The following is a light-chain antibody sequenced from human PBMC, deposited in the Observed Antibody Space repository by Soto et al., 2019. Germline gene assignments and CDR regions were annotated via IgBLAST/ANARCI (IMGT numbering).Light chain of an antibody. CDR3: QQSYSTPPIT. CDR2: AAS. V-gene: IGKV1-39*01. J-gene: IGKJ5*01. Sequence: DIQMTQSPSSVSASVGDRVTITCRASQSISSYVNWYQHKPGKAPKLLIYAASSLQSGVPSRFSGSGSGTDFTLTISSLQPEDFATYYCQQSYSTPPITFCQGTRLEIK. CDR1: QSISSY.